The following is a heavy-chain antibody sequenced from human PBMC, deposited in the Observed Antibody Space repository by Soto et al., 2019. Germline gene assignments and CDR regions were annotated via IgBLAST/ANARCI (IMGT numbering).Heavy chain of an antibody. CDR1: GGSISSYY. V-gene: IGHV4-59*01. CDR3: ARDLWGYCGTDCYPLDV. CDR2: MYNTGST. Sequence: SETLSLTCTVSGGSISSYYWSWIRQPPGKGLEWIGYMYNTGSTVYNPSLKSRVTISVDTSKNQFCLKLNAVTAADTAVYYCARDLWGYCGTDCYPLDVWGQGTTVTVSS. D-gene: IGHD2-21*02. J-gene: IGHJ6*02.